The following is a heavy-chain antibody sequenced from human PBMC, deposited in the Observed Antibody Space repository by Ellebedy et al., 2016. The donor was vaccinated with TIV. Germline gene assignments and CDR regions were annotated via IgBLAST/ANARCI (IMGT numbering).Heavy chain of an antibody. Sequence: GGSLRLSXAASGFTFSSYAMSWVRQAPGKGLEWVSAISGSGGSTYYADSVKGRFTISRDNSKNTLYLQMNSLRAEDTAVYYCAKDLELDYYDSSGYFDYWGQGTLVTVSS. CDR3: AKDLELDYYDSSGYFDY. J-gene: IGHJ4*02. CDR2: ISGSGGST. CDR1: GFTFSSYA. V-gene: IGHV3-23*01. D-gene: IGHD3-22*01.